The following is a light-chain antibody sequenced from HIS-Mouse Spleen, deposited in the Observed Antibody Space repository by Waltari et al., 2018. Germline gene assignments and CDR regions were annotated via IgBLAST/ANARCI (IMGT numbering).Light chain of an antibody. CDR1: QSVSSSY. CDR3: QQYGSSPLT. CDR2: GAS. V-gene: IGKV3-20*01. J-gene: IGKJ4*01. Sequence: EIVFTQSPGTLSLSPGERATLSCRARQSVSSSYLAWYQQKPGQAPRLLIYGASSRATGIPDRFSGSGSGTDFTLTISRLEPEDFAVYYCQQYGSSPLTFGGGTKVEIK.